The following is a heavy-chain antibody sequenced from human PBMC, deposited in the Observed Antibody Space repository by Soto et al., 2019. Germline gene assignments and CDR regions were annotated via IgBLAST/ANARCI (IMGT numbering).Heavy chain of an antibody. CDR1: GGAISSGGYY. V-gene: IGHV4-31*03. J-gene: IGHJ6*03. D-gene: IGHD3-3*01. Sequence: SETLSLTCTVSGGAISSGGYYWSWIRQHPGKGLEWIGYIYYSGSTYYNPSLKSRVTISVDTSKNQFSLKLSSVTAADTAVYYCAREVPPSWSGFILPYYMDVWGKGTTVTVSS. CDR2: IYYSGST. CDR3: AREVPPSWSGFILPYYMDV.